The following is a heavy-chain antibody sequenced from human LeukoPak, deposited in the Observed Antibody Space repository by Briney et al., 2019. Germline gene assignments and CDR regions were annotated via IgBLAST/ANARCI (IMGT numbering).Heavy chain of an antibody. CDR1: GGSIIPYY. V-gene: IGHV4-59*12. CDR2: IYYSGST. J-gene: IGHJ4*02. D-gene: IGHD6-13*01. CDR3: ARDNDVGAYSSSWLFDY. Sequence: SETLSLTCTVSGGSIIPYYWTWIRQTPGKGLEWIGYIYYSGSTNYNPSLKSRVTMSVDTSKNQFSLEVRSVTAADTAVYYCARDNDVGAYSSSWLFDYWGQGALVTVSS.